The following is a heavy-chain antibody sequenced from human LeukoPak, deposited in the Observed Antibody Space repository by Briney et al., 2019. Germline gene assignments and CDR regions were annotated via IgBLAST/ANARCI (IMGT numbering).Heavy chain of an antibody. CDR3: AKDITGYSSGYYNDDY. J-gene: IGHJ4*02. Sequence: GGSLRLSCAASGFTFSSYGMHWVRQAPGKGLEWVAVISYDGSNKYYADSVKGRFTISRDNSKNTLYLQMNSLRAEDTAVYYCAKDITGYSSGYYNDDYWGQGTLVTVSS. CDR1: GFTFSSYG. V-gene: IGHV3-30*18. D-gene: IGHD3-22*01. CDR2: ISYDGSNK.